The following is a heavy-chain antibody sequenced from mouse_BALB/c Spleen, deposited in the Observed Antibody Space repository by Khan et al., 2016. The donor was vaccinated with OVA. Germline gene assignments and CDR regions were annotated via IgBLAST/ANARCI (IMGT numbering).Heavy chain of an antibody. CDR2: IIYTGYT. J-gene: IGHJ3*01. CDR1: GDSITTGY. V-gene: IGHV3-8*02. Sequence: VQLKQSGPSLVKPSQTLSLTCSVTGDSITTGYWNWIRKFPGNKLEYMGYIIYTGYTYYNPSLKSRISITRHTSNNQYYLQLNSVTDEDTATYYCAGSTYLYAFVYWGQGTLVTVSA. CDR3: AGSTYLYAFVY. D-gene: IGHD2-14*01.